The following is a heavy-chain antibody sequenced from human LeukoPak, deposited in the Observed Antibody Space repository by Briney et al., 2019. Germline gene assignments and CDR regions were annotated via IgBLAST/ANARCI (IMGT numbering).Heavy chain of an antibody. CDR1: GGSISSGSYY. V-gene: IGHV4-39*01. CDR3: ARHLHVDTAMGHNRFDP. D-gene: IGHD5-18*01. J-gene: IGHJ5*02. Sequence: KPSETLSLTCTASGGSISSGSYYWAWIRQPRGKGLEWIGNKYNSGYGSTYYNPSLKSRASISVDTSKNQLSLRLSSVTAADTAVYYCARHLHVDTAMGHNRFDPWGQGILVTVSS. CDR2: KYNSGYGST.